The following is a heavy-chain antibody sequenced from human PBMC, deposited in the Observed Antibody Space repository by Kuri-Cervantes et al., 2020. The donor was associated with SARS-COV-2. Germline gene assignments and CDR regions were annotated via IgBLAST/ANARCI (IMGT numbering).Heavy chain of an antibody. CDR3: AEEGSDMTTVTPGAFDI. D-gene: IGHD4-17*01. CDR1: GYTFTSYD. J-gene: IGHJ3*02. V-gene: IGHV1-8*03. Sequence: ASVKVSCKASGYTFTSYDINWVRQATGQGLEWMGWMNPNSGNTGYAQKFQGRVTITRNTSISTAYMELSSLRSEDTAVCYCAEEGSDMTTVTPGAFDIWGQGTMVTVSS. CDR2: MNPNSGNT.